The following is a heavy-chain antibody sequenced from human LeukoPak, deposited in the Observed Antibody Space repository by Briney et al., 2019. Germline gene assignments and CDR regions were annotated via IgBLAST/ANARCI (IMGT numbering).Heavy chain of an antibody. J-gene: IGHJ4*02. D-gene: IGHD3-22*01. CDR2: IYHSGST. CDR1: GGSISSGGYS. CDR3: ARTAGSGYYPIDY. Sequence: SETLSLTCAVSGGSISSGGYSWSWIRQPPGKGREWTGYIYHSGSTYYNPSLKSRVSISVDRSKNQFSLKLSSVTAADTAVYYCARTAGSGYYPIDYWGQGTLVTVSS. V-gene: IGHV4-30-2*01.